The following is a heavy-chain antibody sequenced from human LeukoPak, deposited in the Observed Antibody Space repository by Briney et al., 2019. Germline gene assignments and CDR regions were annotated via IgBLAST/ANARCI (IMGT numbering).Heavy chain of an antibody. Sequence: GGSLRLSCAVSGFTFSSYWMSWVRQAPGKGLQWVANIKQDGSEKNYVDSVKGRFSISRDNAKNSLYLQMNSLTAEDTAVYYCARNPPGIVGAPTHYCYYMDVWGRGTTVTISS. V-gene: IGHV3-7*01. CDR3: ARNPPGIVGAPTHYCYYMDV. D-gene: IGHD1-26*01. J-gene: IGHJ6*03. CDR2: IKQDGSEK. CDR1: GFTFSSYW.